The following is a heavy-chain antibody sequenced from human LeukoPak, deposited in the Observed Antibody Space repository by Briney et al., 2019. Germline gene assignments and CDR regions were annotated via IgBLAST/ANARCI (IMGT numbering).Heavy chain of an antibody. CDR1: GFTFSTSW. CDR3: ASGYYSGWYIPYY. V-gene: IGHV3-7*01. D-gene: IGHD6-19*01. Sequence: PGGSLRLSCAASGFTFSTSWMIWVRQAPGKGLEGVANIKEDGSEKYYVDSVKGRFTISRDNAKNSLYLQMNSLRAEDTGVYYCASGYYSGWYIPYYWGQGTLVTVSS. CDR2: IKEDGSEK. J-gene: IGHJ4*02.